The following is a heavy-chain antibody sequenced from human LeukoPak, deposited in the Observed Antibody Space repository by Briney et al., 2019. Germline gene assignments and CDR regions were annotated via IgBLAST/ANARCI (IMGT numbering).Heavy chain of an antibody. CDR3: ARIYSSSWHDDY. D-gene: IGHD6-13*01. CDR1: GFTVSSNY. CDR2: IYSGGST. Sequence: GGSLRLSCAASGFTVSSNYMSWVRQAPGKGLEWVSVIYSGGSTYYADSVKGRFTISRDNSKNTLYLQMNSLRAEDTAVYYCARIYSSSWHDDYWGQGTLVTVSS. J-gene: IGHJ4*02. V-gene: IGHV3-53*01.